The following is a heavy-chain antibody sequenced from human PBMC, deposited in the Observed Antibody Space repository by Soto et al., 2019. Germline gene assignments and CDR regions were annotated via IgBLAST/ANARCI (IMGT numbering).Heavy chain of an antibody. D-gene: IGHD1-1*01. CDR2: TYYKSKWYY. Sequence: SPAPSRTGGIVWGSGVDISAGWNLIRQTPSRGLEWLGRTYYKSKWYYTYAASVKSRITVSPDTSKNQFSLQLTSVTPEDTAVYYCARGSWDDVSGHYYMDVWDKGTTVTVSS. J-gene: IGHJ6*03. CDR1: WGSGVDISAG. CDR3: ARGSWDDVSGHYYMDV. V-gene: IGHV6-1*01.